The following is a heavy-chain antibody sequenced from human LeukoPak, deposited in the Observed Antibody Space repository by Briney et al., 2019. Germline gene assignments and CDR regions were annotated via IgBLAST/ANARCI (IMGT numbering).Heavy chain of an antibody. D-gene: IGHD3-9*01. CDR3: ANGRDILTGYLTYYFDY. CDR1: GFTFNNYA. V-gene: IGHV3-23*01. Sequence: GGSLRLSCAASGFTFNNYAMSWVRQAPGKGLEWVSAISGSGGRTYYADSVKGRFTISRDNSKNTLYLQMSSLGTEDTAVYFCANGRDILTGYLTYYFDYWGQGTLVTVSS. J-gene: IGHJ4*02. CDR2: ISGSGGRT.